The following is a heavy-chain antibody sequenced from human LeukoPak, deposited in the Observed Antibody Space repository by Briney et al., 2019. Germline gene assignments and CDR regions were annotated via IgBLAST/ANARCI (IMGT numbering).Heavy chain of an antibody. D-gene: IGHD2/OR15-2a*01. Sequence: ASVKVSCKASGYAFTSYAMHWVRQAPGQRLEWMGWINAGNGNTKYSQKFQGRVTITRDTSASTAYMELSSLRSKDTAVYYCARTLIRGVHLFDYWGQGTLVTVSS. CDR2: INAGNGNT. V-gene: IGHV1-3*01. CDR3: ARTLIRGVHLFDY. J-gene: IGHJ4*02. CDR1: GYAFTSYA.